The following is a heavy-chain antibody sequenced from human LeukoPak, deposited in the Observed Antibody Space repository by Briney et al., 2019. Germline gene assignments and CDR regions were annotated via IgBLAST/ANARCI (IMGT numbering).Heavy chain of an antibody. Sequence: GGSLRLSCAASGFTFTTYWMHWVRQAPGKGLVWVSHINSDGSITSYADSVKGRFTISRDNSKNTLYLQMDSLRAEDTAVYYCAKDDGGYCSSTSCYGDLAGDYYYGMDVWGQGTTVTVSS. CDR3: AKDDGGYCSSTSCYGDLAGDYYYGMDV. CDR2: INSDGSIT. CDR1: GFTFTTYW. J-gene: IGHJ6*02. V-gene: IGHV3-74*01. D-gene: IGHD2-2*01.